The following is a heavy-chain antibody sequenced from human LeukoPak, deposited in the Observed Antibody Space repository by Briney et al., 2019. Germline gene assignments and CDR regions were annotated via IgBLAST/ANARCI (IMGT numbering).Heavy chain of an antibody. D-gene: IGHD2-8*01. CDR2: IYPGDSDT. J-gene: IGHJ4*02. Sequence: GESLKISCKGSGYSFTSYWIGWVRPMPGKGLEWMGIIYPGDSDTRYSPSFPGQVTISADKSISTAYLQWSSLKASDTAMYYCARSGFCTNGVCSKFDYWGQGTLVTVSS. CDR1: GYSFTSYW. V-gene: IGHV5-51*01. CDR3: ARSGFCTNGVCSKFDY.